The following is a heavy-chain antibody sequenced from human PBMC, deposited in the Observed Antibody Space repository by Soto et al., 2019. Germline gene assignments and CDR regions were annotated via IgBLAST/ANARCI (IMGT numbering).Heavy chain of an antibody. Sequence: ASVKVSCKASGGTFSSYAISWVRQAPGQGLEWMGGIIPIFGTANYAQKFQGRVTITAEKSTSTAYMELSSLRSEETAVYYCARDLRSSPSLRQKRFDPWGQATIVTVSS. V-gene: IGHV1-69*06. CDR3: ARDLRSSPSLRQKRFDP. CDR2: IIPIFGTA. CDR1: GGTFSSYA. J-gene: IGHJ5*02. D-gene: IGHD6-6*01.